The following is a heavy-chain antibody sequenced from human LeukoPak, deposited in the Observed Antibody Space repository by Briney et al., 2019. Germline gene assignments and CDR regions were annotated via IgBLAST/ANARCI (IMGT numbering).Heavy chain of an antibody. CDR3: ARVVVGATTDY. J-gene: IGHJ4*02. V-gene: IGHV4-31*03. CDR1: GGSISSGGYY. Sequence: SRTLSLTCTVSGGSISSGGYYWSWIRQHPGKGLEWIGYIYYSGSTYYNPSLKSRVTISVDTSKNQFSLKLSSVTAADTAVYYCARVVVGATTDYWGQGTLVTVSS. CDR2: IYYSGST. D-gene: IGHD1-26*01.